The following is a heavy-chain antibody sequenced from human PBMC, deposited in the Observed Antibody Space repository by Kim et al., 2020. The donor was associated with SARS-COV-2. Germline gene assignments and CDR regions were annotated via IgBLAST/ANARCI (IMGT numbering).Heavy chain of an antibody. Sequence: SETLSLTCTVSDDSASDFYLSWIRQPPGKGLEWIGYIHFNGKTNHNPSLRTRATISVDTSKNQFFLELDSVIAEDTAVYYCATKRAHRSGFIDPWGQG. CDR3: ATKRAHRSGFIDP. D-gene: IGHD3-22*01. CDR1: DDSASDFY. V-gene: IGHV4-59*02. J-gene: IGHJ5*02. CDR2: IHFNGKT.